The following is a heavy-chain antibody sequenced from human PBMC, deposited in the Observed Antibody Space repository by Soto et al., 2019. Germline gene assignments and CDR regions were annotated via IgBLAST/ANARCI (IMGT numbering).Heavy chain of an antibody. D-gene: IGHD3-3*01. CDR2: IYYSGST. Sequence: SETLSLTCTVSGGSISSGGYYWSWIRQHPGKGLEWIGYIYYSGSTYYNPSLKSRVTISVDTSNNQFSLKLSSVTAADTAVYYCARAKGPTYYDFWSGSYYYYYGMDVWGQGTTVTVSS. CDR3: ARAKGPTYYDFWSGSYYYYYGMDV. V-gene: IGHV4-31*03. CDR1: GGSISSGGYY. J-gene: IGHJ6*02.